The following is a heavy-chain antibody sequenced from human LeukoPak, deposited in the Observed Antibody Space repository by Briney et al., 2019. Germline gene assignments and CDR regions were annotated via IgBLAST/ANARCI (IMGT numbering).Heavy chain of an antibody. J-gene: IGHJ3*02. V-gene: IGHV4-39*01. CDR1: GGSISSSIYY. CDR3: ARPNGKLGYAFDI. D-gene: IGHD6-13*01. CDR2: IYYSGST. Sequence: SETLSLTCTVSGGSISSSIYYWGWIRQPPGKGLEWIGSIYYSGSTYYNPSLKSRVTISIDTSKNQFSLKLSSVTAADTAVYYCARPNGKLGYAFDIWGQGTMVTVSS.